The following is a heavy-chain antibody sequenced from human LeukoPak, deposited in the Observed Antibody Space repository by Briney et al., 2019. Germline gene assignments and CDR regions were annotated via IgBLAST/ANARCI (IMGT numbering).Heavy chain of an antibody. CDR3: ARGLLWLGELGY. J-gene: IGHJ4*02. CDR2: INPNSGGT. V-gene: IGHV1-2*02. D-gene: IGHD3-10*01. Sequence: ASVKVSCKASGYTFTGYYMHWVRQAPGQGLEWMGWINPNSGGTNYAQKFQGRVTMTTDTSINTAYLELRSLRSDDTAVYYCARGLLWLGELGYWGQGTLVSVSS. CDR1: GYTFTGYY.